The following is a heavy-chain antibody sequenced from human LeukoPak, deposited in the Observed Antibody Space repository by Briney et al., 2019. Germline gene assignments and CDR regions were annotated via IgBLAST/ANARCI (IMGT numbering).Heavy chain of an antibody. CDR3: ARWDYGEAY. V-gene: IGHV3-21*01. CDR1: GFTFSSYS. D-gene: IGHD4-17*01. Sequence: PGGSLRLSCAASGFTFSSYSMNWVRQAPGKGLEWVSSITSSGRYIYYADSVKGRFTISRDNSKNTLYLQMNSLRAEDTAVYYCARWDYGEAYWGQGTLVTVSS. CDR2: ITSSGRYI. J-gene: IGHJ4*02.